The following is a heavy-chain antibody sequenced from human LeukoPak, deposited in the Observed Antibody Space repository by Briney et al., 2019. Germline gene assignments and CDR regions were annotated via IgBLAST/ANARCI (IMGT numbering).Heavy chain of an antibody. CDR3: ARDDLGEQLVFDY. D-gene: IGHD6-13*01. CDR1: GYTFTSYA. J-gene: IGHJ4*02. CDR2: INAGNGNT. Sequence: ASVKVSCKASGYTFTSYAMHWVRQAPGQRLERMGWINAGNGNTKYSQKFQGRVTITRDTSASTAYMELSSLRSEDTAVYYCARDDLGEQLVFDYWGQGTLVTVSS. V-gene: IGHV1-3*01.